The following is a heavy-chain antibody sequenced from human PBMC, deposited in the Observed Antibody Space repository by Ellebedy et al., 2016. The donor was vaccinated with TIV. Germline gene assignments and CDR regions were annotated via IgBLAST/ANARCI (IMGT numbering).Heavy chain of an antibody. CDR2: ISSDGSNR. D-gene: IGHD3-10*01. CDR1: GFTFRSYG. V-gene: IGHV3-30*18. CDR3: ANENYYGSGSYPDY. J-gene: IGHJ4*02. Sequence: GGSLRLXCAASGFTFRSYGMHWVRQAPGKGLEWVALISSDGSNRYYADSVKGRFTISRGNSKNTLYLQMNSLRAEDTAVYYCANENYYGSGSYPDYWGQGTLVTVSS.